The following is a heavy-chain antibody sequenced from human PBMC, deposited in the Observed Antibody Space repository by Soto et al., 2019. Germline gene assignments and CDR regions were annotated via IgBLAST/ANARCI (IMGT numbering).Heavy chain of an antibody. CDR3: XRGATYYYDSSAHFFDY. CDR1: GGSISSGDYY. Sequence: KTSETLSLTCTVSGGSISSGDYYWSWIRQPPGKGLEWIGYIYYSGSTYYNPSLKSRVTISVDTSKNQFSLKLSSVTAADTAVYYCXRGATYYYDSSAHFFDYWGQGTLVTVSS. D-gene: IGHD3-22*01. J-gene: IGHJ4*02. V-gene: IGHV4-30-4*01. CDR2: IYYSGST.